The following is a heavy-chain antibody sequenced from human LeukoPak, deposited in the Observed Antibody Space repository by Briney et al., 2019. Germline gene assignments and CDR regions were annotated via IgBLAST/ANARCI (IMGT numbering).Heavy chain of an antibody. J-gene: IGHJ4*02. CDR1: GFTFSSYS. D-gene: IGHD5-12*01. V-gene: IGHV3-21*01. CDR2: ISSSSSYI. Sequence: GGPLRLSCAASGFTFSSYSMNWVRQAPGKGLEWVSSISSSSSYIYYADSVKGRFTISRDNAKNSLYLQMNSLRAEDTAVYYCARAEGRGYSGYDTYYFDYWGQGTLVTVSS. CDR3: ARAEGRGYSGYDTYYFDY.